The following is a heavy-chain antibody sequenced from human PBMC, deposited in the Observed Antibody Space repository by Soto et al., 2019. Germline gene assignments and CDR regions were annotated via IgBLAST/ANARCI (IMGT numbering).Heavy chain of an antibody. J-gene: IGHJ4*02. CDR2: ISAYNGNT. D-gene: IGHD2-2*01. CDR1: GYTFTSYG. V-gene: IGHV1-18*01. Sequence: ASVKVSCKASGYTFTSYGISWVRQAPGQGLEWMGWISAYNGNTNYAQKLQGRVTMTTDTSTSTAYMELRSLRSDDTAVYYCARAFIVVVPAAIDYWGQGTLVTVSS. CDR3: ARAFIVVVPAAIDY.